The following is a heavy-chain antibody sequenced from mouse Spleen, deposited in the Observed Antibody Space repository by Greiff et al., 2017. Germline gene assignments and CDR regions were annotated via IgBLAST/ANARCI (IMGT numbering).Heavy chain of an antibody. CDR2: ISNLAYSI. J-gene: IGHJ1*01. D-gene: IGHD1-1*01. CDR1: GFTFSDYG. CDR3: ARTGGSSYGWYFDV. Sequence: EVQLVESGGGLVKPGGSLKLSCAASGFTFSDYGMAWVRQAPGKGPEWVAFISNLAYSIYYADTVTGRFTISRENAKNTLYLEMSSLRSEDTAMYYCARTGGSSYGWYFDVWGAGTTVTVSS. V-gene: IGHV5-15*01.